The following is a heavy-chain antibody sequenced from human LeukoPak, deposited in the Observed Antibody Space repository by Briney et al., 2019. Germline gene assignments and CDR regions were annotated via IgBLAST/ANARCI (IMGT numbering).Heavy chain of an antibody. CDR3: ARDIRGYNYGFFDS. CDR1: GCTFSSNE. J-gene: IGHJ4*02. Sequence: GGSLRLSCVASGCTFSSNEMNWVRQALGKGLEWVSYISNSGSTRYYADSVKGRFTVSRDNAKNSVYLQMNSLRAEDTAVYYCARDIRGYNYGFFDSWGQGTLVTVSA. D-gene: IGHD5-18*01. CDR2: ISNSGSTR. V-gene: IGHV3-48*03.